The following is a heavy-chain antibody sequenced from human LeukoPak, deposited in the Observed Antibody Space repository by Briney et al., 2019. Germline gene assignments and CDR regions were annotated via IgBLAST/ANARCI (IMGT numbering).Heavy chain of an antibody. V-gene: IGHV3-30*03. CDR1: GFTFSSYG. CDR2: ISYDGSNK. Sequence: PGGSLRLSCAASGFTFSSYGMHWVRQAPGKGLEWVAVISYDGSNKYYADSVKGRFTISRDNAKNSLYLQMNSLRAEDTAVYYCARAWDGYNPLDYWGQGTLVTVSS. CDR3: ARAWDGYNPLDY. D-gene: IGHD5-24*01. J-gene: IGHJ4*02.